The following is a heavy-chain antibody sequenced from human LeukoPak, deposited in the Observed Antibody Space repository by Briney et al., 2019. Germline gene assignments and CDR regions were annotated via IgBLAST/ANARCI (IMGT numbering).Heavy chain of an antibody. D-gene: IGHD3-22*01. CDR1: GGTFSSYA. J-gene: IGHJ3*02. Sequence: VASVKVSCKASGGTFSSYAISWVRQTPGQGLEWMGRIIPILGIANYAQKFQGRVTITADKSTSTAYMELSSLRSEDTAVYYCAGGPYYYDSSGGSGAFDIWGQGTMVTVSS. CDR3: AGGPYYYDSSGGSGAFDI. CDR2: IIPILGIA. V-gene: IGHV1-69*04.